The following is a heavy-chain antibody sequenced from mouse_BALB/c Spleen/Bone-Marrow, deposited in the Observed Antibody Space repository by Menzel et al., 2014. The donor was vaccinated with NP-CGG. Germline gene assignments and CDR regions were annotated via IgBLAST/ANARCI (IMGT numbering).Heavy chain of an antibody. CDR3: ERGIDYYARDH. J-gene: IGHJ4*01. CDR2: ILPGSGST. V-gene: IGHV1-9*01. CDR1: GYTFSSYW. Sequence: VKLVESGAELMKPGASVKISCKATGYTFSSYWIEWVKQRPGHGLEWIGEILPGSGSTNYNEKFKGKATFTADTSSNTVHMQLSSLTSEDSAVYYCERGIDYYARDHWGQGTSVPV.